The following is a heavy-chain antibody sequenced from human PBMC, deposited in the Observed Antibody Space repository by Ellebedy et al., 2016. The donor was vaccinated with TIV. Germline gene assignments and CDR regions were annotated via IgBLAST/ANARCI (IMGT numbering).Heavy chain of an antibody. CDR1: GFTFSDYY. CDR2: ISSSNSHT. J-gene: IGHJ6*02. V-gene: IGHV3-11*06. Sequence: PGGSLRLSCAASGFTFSDYYMSWIRQAPGKGLEWVSYISSSNSHTNYADSVKGRFTISRDNAKKSLYLQMNSLRAEDTAVYYCARDVPAYGMDVWGQGTTVSVSS. CDR3: ARDVPAYGMDV.